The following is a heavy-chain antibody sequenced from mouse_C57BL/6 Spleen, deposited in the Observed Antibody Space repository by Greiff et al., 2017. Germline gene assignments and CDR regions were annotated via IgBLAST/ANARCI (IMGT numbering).Heavy chain of an antibody. CDR1: GYTFTSYT. J-gene: IGHJ2*01. CDR2: IHPSSGYT. D-gene: IGHD4-1*01. CDR3: AISANWDEDY. Sequence: VQLQQSGAELARPGASVKMSCKASGYTFTSYTMHWVKQRPGQGLEWIGYIHPSSGYTKYNQKFKNKATLTTDKSSSTAYMQLSTLTSEDSAVYYCAISANWDEDYWGQGTTLTVST. V-gene: IGHV1-4*01.